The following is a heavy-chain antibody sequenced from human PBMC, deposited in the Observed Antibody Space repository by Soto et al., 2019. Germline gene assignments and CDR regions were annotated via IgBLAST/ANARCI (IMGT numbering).Heavy chain of an antibody. V-gene: IGHV4-34*01. J-gene: IGHJ4*02. CDR2: INHSGST. CDR3: ARGLEYSYCSSTSCPTTAYYFDY. CDR1: GGSFSGYY. D-gene: IGHD2-2*01. Sequence: SETLSLTCAVYGGSFSGYYWSWIRQPPGKGLEWIGEINHSGSTNYNPSLKSRVTISVDTSKNQFSLKLSSVTAADTAVYYCARGLEYSYCSSTSCPTTAYYFDYWGQGTLVTVSS.